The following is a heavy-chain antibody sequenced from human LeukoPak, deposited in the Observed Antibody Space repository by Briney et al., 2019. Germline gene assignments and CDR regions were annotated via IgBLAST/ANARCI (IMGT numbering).Heavy chain of an antibody. D-gene: IGHD5-18*01. CDR3: ATDKTVDTAMVDGENYFDY. CDR1: GYTLTELS. J-gene: IGHJ4*02. V-gene: IGHV1-24*01. Sequence: ASVKVSCKVSGYTLTELSMHWVRQAPGKGLEWMGGFDPEDGETIYAQKFQGRVTMTEDTSTDTAYMELSSLRSEDTAVYYCATDKTVDTAMVDGENYFDYWGKGTLVTVSS. CDR2: FDPEDGET.